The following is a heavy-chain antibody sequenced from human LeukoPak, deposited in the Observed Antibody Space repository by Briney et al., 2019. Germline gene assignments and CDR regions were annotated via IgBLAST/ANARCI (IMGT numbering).Heavy chain of an antibody. CDR1: GGSISSSCYY. V-gene: IGHV4-61*05. Sequence: SSETLSLTCTVSGGSISSSCYYWGWIRQPPGKGLEWIGYIYYSGSTNYNPSLKSRVTISVDTSKNQFSLKLSSVTAADTAVYYCARAVTTYDSSGYYYLALDAFDIWGQGTMVTVSS. CDR2: IYYSGST. D-gene: IGHD3-22*01. CDR3: ARAVTTYDSSGYYYLALDAFDI. J-gene: IGHJ3*02.